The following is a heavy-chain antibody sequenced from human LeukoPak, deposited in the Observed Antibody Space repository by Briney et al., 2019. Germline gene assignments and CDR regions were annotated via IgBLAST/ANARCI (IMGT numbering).Heavy chain of an antibody. CDR1: GFTFSSYS. D-gene: IGHD3-10*01. CDR3: ARDHSVVDAFDI. CDR2: ISSSSRTL. J-gene: IGHJ3*02. Sequence: GGSLRLSCAASGFTFSSYSMNWVRQAPGKGLQWVSYISSSSRTLYYADSVKGRFTISRDNAKNSLYLQMNSLRAEDTAVYYCARDHSVVDAFDIWGQGTMVTVSS. V-gene: IGHV3-48*01.